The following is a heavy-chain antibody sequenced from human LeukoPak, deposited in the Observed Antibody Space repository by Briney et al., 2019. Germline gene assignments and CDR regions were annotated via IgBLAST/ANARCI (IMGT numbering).Heavy chain of an antibody. CDR2: IKQDGSEK. V-gene: IGHV3-7*01. CDR3: ARSGSSSWYGLMDV. Sequence: GGSLRLSCAASGFTFSSYWMSWVRQAQGKGLEWVANIKQDGSEKYYVDSVKGRFTISRDNAKNSLYLQMNSLRAEDTAVYYCARSGSSSWYGLMDVWGKGTTVTVSS. CDR1: GFTFSSYW. J-gene: IGHJ6*04. D-gene: IGHD6-13*01.